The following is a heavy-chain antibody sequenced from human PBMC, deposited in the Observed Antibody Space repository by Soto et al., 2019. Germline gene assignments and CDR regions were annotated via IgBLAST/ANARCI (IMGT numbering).Heavy chain of an antibody. V-gene: IGHV4-39*01. D-gene: IGHD3-3*01. CDR1: GGSISSSSYY. Sequence: QLQLQESGPGLVKPSETLSLTCTVSGGSISSSSYYWGWIRQPPGKGLEWIGSIYYSGSTYYNPSLKSRVTISVDTSKNQFSLKLSSVTAADTAVYYCARAYPNYDFWSGSLPHDAFDIWGQGTMVTVSS. J-gene: IGHJ3*02. CDR2: IYYSGST. CDR3: ARAYPNYDFWSGSLPHDAFDI.